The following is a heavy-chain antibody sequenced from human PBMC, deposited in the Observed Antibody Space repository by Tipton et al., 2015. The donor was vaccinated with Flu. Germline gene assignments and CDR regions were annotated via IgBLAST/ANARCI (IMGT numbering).Heavy chain of an antibody. CDR1: GGSISGSSYY. CDR2: IYYSGST. Sequence: LRLSCTVSGGSISGSSYYWGWIRQPPGKGLEWIGSIYYSGSTYFNPSLKSRVTISVDTSKNQFSLKLSSVTAADTAVYYCARERLLWFGDRYGMDVWGQGTTVTVSS. CDR3: ARERLLWFGDRYGMDV. V-gene: IGHV4-39*07. D-gene: IGHD3-10*01. J-gene: IGHJ6*02.